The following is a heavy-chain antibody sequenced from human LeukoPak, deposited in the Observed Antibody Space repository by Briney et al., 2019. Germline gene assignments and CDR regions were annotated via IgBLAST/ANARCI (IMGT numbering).Heavy chain of an antibody. CDR2: INPNSGGT. V-gene: IGHV1-2*04. J-gene: IGHJ5*02. Sequence: ASVKVSCKASGYTFTGYYMHWVRQAPGQGLEWMGWINPNSGGTNYAQKFQGWVTMTRDTSIRTAYMELSRLRSDDTAVYYGARGGGGWSQNNWFDPWGQGTLVTVSS. CDR1: GYTFTGYY. CDR3: ARGGGGWSQNNWFDP. D-gene: IGHD6-19*01.